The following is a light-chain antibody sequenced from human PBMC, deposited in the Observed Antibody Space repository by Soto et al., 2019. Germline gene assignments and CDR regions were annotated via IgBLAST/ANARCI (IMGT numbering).Light chain of an antibody. CDR3: QQYDNLLLT. J-gene: IGKJ4*01. CDR2: DAS. Sequence: DIQMPQSPSSLSASVGDRVTITCQASQDISNYLNWYQQKPGKAPKLLIYDASNLETGVPSRFSGSGSGTDFTFTISSLQPEDIATYYCQQYDNLLLTFGGGTKVDI. V-gene: IGKV1-33*01. CDR1: QDISNY.